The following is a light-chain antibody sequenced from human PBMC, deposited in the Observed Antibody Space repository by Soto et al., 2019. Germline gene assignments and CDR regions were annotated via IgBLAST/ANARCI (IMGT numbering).Light chain of an antibody. J-gene: IGKJ4*01. CDR2: KAS. CDR1: QNINSW. CDR3: QQYNSYSLLT. Sequence: DIQMTQSPSTLSASVGDRVTITCRASQNINSWLAWYQQKPGKAPKLLIYKASSLQSGVPSRFSGSGSGTDFTLPISCLQPDDFATYYCQQYNSYSLLTFGGGTKVDIK. V-gene: IGKV1-5*03.